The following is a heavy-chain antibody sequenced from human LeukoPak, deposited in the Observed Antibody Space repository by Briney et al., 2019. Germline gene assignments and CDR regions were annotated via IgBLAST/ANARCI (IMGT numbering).Heavy chain of an antibody. V-gene: IGHV4-59*08. Sequence: SETLSLTCTVSGGSISSYYWSWIRQPLGKGLEWIGYIYYSGSTNYNPSLKSRVTISVDTSKNQFSLKLSSVTAADTAVYYCARSVEVTTIFGFDPWGQGTLVTVSS. CDR1: GGSISSYY. D-gene: IGHD5-24*01. J-gene: IGHJ5*02. CDR2: IYYSGST. CDR3: ARSVEVTTIFGFDP.